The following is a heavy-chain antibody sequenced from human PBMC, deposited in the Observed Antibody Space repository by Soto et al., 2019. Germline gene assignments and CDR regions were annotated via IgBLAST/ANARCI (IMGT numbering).Heavy chain of an antibody. Sequence: DVQLVESGGGLVQPGGSLRLSCTASGFIFSNYEMNWVRQAPGKGLEWVAYISVSGRTIYYADSVKGRFTISRDNAKKSLFRQMDRLRAEDTAVYHCARDGSRDTPLAGLYKWFAPWGQGTQVTVSS. J-gene: IGHJ5*02. CDR2: ISVSGRTI. CDR1: GFIFSNYE. V-gene: IGHV3-48*03. CDR3: ARDGSRDTPLAGLYKWFAP. D-gene: IGHD6-19*01.